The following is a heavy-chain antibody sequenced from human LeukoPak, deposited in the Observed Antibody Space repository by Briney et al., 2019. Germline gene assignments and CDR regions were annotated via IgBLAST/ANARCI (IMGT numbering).Heavy chain of an antibody. CDR3: ARDGEPYYYGSGSFDY. CDR2: IYYSGST. CDR1: DGSISSYY. Sequence: SETLSLTCTVSDGSISSYYWSWIRQPPGKGLEWIGYIYYSGSTNYNPSLKSRVTISVDTSKNQFSLKLSSVTAADTAVYYCARDGEPYYYGSGSFDYWGQGTLVTVSS. D-gene: IGHD3-10*01. V-gene: IGHV4-59*12. J-gene: IGHJ4*02.